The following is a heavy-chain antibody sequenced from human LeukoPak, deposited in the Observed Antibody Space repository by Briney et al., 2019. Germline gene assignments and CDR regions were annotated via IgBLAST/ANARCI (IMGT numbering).Heavy chain of an antibody. CDR2: ISGSGDTT. V-gene: IGHV3-23*01. J-gene: IGHJ4*02. CDR3: AKGGDIVVVVAAIGY. Sequence: GGTLRLSCAASGFTFSTYGMAWVRQAPGKGLEWVSAISGSGDTTYYADSVKGRFAISRDNSKNTLYLQMNSLRAEDTAVYYCAKGGDIVVVVAAIGYWGQGTLVTVSS. D-gene: IGHD2-15*01. CDR1: GFTFSTYG.